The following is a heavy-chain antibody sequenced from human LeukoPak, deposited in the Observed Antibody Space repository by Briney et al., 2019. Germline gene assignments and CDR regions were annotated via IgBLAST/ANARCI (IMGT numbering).Heavy chain of an antibody. J-gene: IGHJ4*02. CDR3: ARGFGTSWYDY. V-gene: IGHV1-2*02. Sequence: ASVKVSCKTSGYTFTANYMHWVRQAPGQGLEWVGWINSNSGATSYAQKSQGRVTMTGDTSISTAYMELSRLTPDDTAVYYCARGFGTSWYDYWGQGTLVTVSS. CDR1: GYTFTANY. CDR2: INSNSGAT. D-gene: IGHD6-13*01.